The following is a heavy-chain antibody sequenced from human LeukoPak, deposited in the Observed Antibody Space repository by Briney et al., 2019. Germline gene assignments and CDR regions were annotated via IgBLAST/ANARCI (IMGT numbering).Heavy chain of an antibody. D-gene: IGHD5-12*01. J-gene: IGHJ4*02. Sequence: PGGSLRLSCEASGFTFSSYWMNWVRQVPGKGLEWVASVKPDGSDNFYVDSVEGRFTISRDNARYSLFLQMNSLRVEDTAVYYCVRENQLRCWGQGTLVSVSS. V-gene: IGHV3-7*01. CDR2: VKPDGSDN. CDR3: VRENQLRC. CDR1: GFTFSSYW.